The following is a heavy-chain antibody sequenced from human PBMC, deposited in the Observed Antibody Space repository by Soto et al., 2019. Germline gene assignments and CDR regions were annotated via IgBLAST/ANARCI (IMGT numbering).Heavy chain of an antibody. J-gene: IGHJ4*02. CDR1: CGSISSSVG. CDR2: IYHTEST. D-gene: IGHD4-17*01. CDR3: ARYDFGTFDY. V-gene: IGHV4-4*02. Sequence: SVPLSLTCSFSCGSISSSVGCIWVRQPPGKGLEWIGEIYHTESTVHNPSLKSRVTISVDKSKNQFSLNLDSVTAADTAVYYCARYDFGTFDYWGRGILVTV.